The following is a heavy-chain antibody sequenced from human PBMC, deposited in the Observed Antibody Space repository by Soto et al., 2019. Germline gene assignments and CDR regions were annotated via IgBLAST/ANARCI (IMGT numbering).Heavy chain of an antibody. D-gene: IGHD2-15*01. Sequence: EVQLVESAGGLVKPGGSLRLSCVASGFSFNEAWMNWVRQAPGEGLEWVGRIKTSAGGGATDYAAPVQGRFTISRDDSKKALSPHMNRLRTADTAIYYCTTGSVEGIWGQGTTVTVSS. V-gene: IGHV3-15*07. CDR2: IKTSAGGGAT. J-gene: IGHJ6*02. CDR1: GFSFNEAW. CDR3: TTGSVEGI.